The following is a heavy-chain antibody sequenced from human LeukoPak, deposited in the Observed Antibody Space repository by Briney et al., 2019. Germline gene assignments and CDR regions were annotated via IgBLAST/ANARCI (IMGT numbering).Heavy chain of an antibody. V-gene: IGHV4-4*02. J-gene: IGHJ4*02. CDR1: SGSIGSSNW. CDR3: ASNWGYSQGH. CDR2: ISLGGNT. D-gene: IGHD7-27*01. Sequence: SETLSLTCTVSSGSIGSSNWWSWVRQTPGKRLEWIGEISLGGNTNHNPSLRSRVTISVDQSKNQLFLKLTSVTAADTAIYYCASNWGYSQGHWGQGILVTVSS.